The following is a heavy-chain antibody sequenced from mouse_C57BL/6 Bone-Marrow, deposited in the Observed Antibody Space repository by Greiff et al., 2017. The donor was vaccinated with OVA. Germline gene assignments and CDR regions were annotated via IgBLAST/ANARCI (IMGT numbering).Heavy chain of an antibody. V-gene: IGHV14-4*01. CDR1: GFNIKDDY. CDR2: IDPENGDT. J-gene: IGHJ4*01. Sequence: DVKLQESGAELVRPGASVKLSCTASGFNIKDDYMHWVKQRPEQGLEWIGWIDPENGDTEYASKFQGKATITADTSSNTAYLQLSSLTSEDTAVYYCTTRIYYYGSRYYAMDYWGQGTSVTVSS. CDR3: TTRIYYYGSRYYAMDY. D-gene: IGHD1-1*01.